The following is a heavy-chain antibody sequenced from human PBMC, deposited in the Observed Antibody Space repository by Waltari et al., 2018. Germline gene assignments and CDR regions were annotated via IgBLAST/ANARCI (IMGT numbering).Heavy chain of an antibody. Sequence: QVQLQESGPGLVKPSETLSLTCTVSGGSISSYYWSWIRQPPGKGLEWIGYIYYSGSTNYNPSLKSRVTISVDTSKNQFSLKLSSVTAADTAVYYCARQVMVRGVIITLDYWGQGTLVTVSS. D-gene: IGHD3-10*01. J-gene: IGHJ4*02. CDR1: GGSISSYY. CDR2: IYYSGST. CDR3: ARQVMVRGVIITLDY. V-gene: IGHV4-59*01.